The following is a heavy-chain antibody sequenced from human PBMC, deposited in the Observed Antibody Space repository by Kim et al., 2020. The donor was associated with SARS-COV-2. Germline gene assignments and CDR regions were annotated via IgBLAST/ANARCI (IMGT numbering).Heavy chain of an antibody. D-gene: IGHD3-9*01. Sequence: TYYNPSLKSRVTISVDTSKNQFSLKLSSVTAADTAVYYCARHAKLVTLDYWGQGTLVTVSS. V-gene: IGHV4-39*01. J-gene: IGHJ4*02. CDR2: T. CDR3: ARHAKLVTLDY.